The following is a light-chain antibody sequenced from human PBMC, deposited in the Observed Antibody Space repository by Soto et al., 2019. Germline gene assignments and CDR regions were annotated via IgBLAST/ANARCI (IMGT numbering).Light chain of an antibody. CDR3: QSYDSSLSGSM. CDR1: SSNIGAGYH. CDR2: GNS. Sequence: QSVLTQPPSVSGAPGQRVTISCTGSSSNIGAGYHVHWYQQLPGTAPKLLIYGNSNRPSGVPDRFSGSKSGTSASLAITGLQAEDEADYYCQSYDSSLSGSMFGGGTKVTVL. V-gene: IGLV1-40*01. J-gene: IGLJ3*02.